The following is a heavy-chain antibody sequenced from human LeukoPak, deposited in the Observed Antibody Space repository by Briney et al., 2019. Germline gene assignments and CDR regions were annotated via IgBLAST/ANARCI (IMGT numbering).Heavy chain of an antibody. CDR2: IYTSGST. J-gene: IGHJ6*03. Sequence: KPSETLSLTCTVSGGSISSYSWSWIRQPPGKGLEWIGYIYTSGSTYYNPSLKSRVTISVDTSKNQFSLKLSSVTAADTAVYYCARPLRDCSSTSCYTGDYYYYYMDVWGKGTTVTVSS. CDR1: GGSISSYS. V-gene: IGHV4-4*09. CDR3: ARPLRDCSSTSCYTGDYYYYYMDV. D-gene: IGHD2-2*02.